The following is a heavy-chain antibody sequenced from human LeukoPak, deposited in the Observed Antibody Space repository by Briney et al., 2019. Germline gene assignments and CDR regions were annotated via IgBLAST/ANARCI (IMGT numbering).Heavy chain of an antibody. J-gene: IGHJ4*02. V-gene: IGHV3-23*01. CDR3: AKRGVVIRVILVGFHKEAYYFDS. CDR1: GFTISSYA. D-gene: IGHD3-22*01. Sequence: GGSLRLSCAASGFTISSYAMSWVRQAPGKGLEWVAGISGSGGSTNYADSVKGRFTISRDNPKNTLFLQMKSLRAEDTAVYFCAKRGVVIRVILVGFHKEAYYFDSWGQGALVTVSS. CDR2: ISGSGGST.